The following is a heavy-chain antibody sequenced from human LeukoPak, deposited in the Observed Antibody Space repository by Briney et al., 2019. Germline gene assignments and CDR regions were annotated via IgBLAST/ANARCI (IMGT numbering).Heavy chain of an antibody. Sequence: SETLSLTCTVSGGSISTYYWSWIRQPAGKGLQWIGRIYSDGSVKYNPSLKSRVTMSVDTSKNQFSLKMTSVTAADTAVYFCARGSPTYFTTWDFDYWGQGTLVTVSS. J-gene: IGHJ4*02. CDR2: IYSDGSV. D-gene: IGHD1-14*01. CDR3: ARGSPTYFTTWDFDY. CDR1: GGSISTYY. V-gene: IGHV4-4*07.